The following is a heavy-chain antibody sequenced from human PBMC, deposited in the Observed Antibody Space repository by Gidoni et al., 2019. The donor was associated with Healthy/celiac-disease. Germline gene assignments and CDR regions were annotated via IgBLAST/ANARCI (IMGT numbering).Heavy chain of an antibody. V-gene: IGHV4-4*02. J-gene: IGHJ5*02. Sequence: PSLKSRVTISVDKSKNQFSLKLSSVTAAETAVYYCARDRGWREPQNWFDPWGQGTLVTVSA. CDR3: ARDRGWREPQNWFDP. D-gene: IGHD3-3*01.